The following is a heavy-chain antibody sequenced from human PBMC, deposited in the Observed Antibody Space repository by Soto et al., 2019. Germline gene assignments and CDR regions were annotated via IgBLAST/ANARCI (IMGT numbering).Heavy chain of an antibody. CDR1: GGTFSSYT. J-gene: IGHJ5*02. Sequence: QVQLVQSGAEVKKPGSSVKVSCKASGGTFSSYTISWVRQAPGQGLEWMGRIIPILGIANYAQKFQGRVKISPDKTTRTGYMGLNSLRSEDTGVYYCARDTPTEPSDFWEVGRWFDPWGQGTLVTVSS. D-gene: IGHD3-3*01. CDR2: IIPILGIA. CDR3: ARDTPTEPSDFWEVGRWFDP. V-gene: IGHV1-69*08.